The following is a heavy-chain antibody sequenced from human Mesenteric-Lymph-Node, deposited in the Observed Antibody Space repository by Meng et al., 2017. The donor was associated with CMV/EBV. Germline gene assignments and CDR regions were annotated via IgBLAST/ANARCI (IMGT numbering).Heavy chain of an antibody. CDR3: TRGFPGGGHAVFSDY. J-gene: IGHJ4*02. D-gene: IGHD3-16*01. CDR1: GGSLSNYY. CDR2: IHYIGTT. V-gene: IGHV4-59*01. Sequence: ESLKISCRVSGGSLSNYYWTWIRHSPGKGLEWIGWIHYIGTTSFNPSLKSRVTISIDTSKNQFFLNLQSVTAADTAVYYCTRGFPGGGHAVFSDYWGQGMLVTVSS.